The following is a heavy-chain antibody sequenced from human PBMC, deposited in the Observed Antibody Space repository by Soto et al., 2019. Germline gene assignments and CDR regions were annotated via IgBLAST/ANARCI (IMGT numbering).Heavy chain of an antibody. CDR2: ISSSSSYT. J-gene: IGHJ6*04. V-gene: IGHV3-11*06. D-gene: IGHD6-13*01. CDR1: GFTFSDYY. Sequence: QVQLVESGGGLVKPGGSLRLSCAASGFTFSDYYMSWIRQAPGKGLEWVSYISSSSSYTNYADSVKGRFTISRDNAKNSLYLQMNSLRAEDTAVYYCARSKGYSSSWYAGDYYYGIDVWGKGTTVTVSS. CDR3: ARSKGYSSSWYAGDYYYGIDV.